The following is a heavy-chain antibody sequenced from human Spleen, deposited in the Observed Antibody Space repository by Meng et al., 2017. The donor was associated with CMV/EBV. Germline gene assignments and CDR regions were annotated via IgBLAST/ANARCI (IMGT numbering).Heavy chain of an antibody. CDR1: GGSISSDHYY. V-gene: IGHV4-39*02. CDR2: FYQNGST. Sequence: SGGSISSDHYYWAWLRQPPGKGLVWIGSFYQNGSTYYDPSLKSRVTMSVDKSKSHFSLKLTSVTAADTATYYCANGLDWKLRRDPCDYWGQGILVTVSS. D-gene: IGHD1-26*01. CDR3: ANGLDWKLRRDPCDY. J-gene: IGHJ4*02.